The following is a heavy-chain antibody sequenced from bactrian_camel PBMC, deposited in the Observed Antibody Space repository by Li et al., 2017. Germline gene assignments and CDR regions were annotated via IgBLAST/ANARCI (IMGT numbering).Heavy chain of an antibody. D-gene: IGHD5*01. J-gene: IGHJ4*01. V-gene: IGHV3S55*01. CDR3: AVLSQFNHCRGVLVGIWQQYAS. CDR2: IDSDGK. Sequence: VQLVESGGGSVQTGGSLRLSCAASGFSGSSYSMGWFRQSPGKDREGVAHIDSDGKWYAESLKGRSTISTDDANNTLDLQIDSLQPEDTAMYYCAVLSQFNHCRGVLVGIWQQYASWGQGTQVTVS. CDR1: GFSGSSYS.